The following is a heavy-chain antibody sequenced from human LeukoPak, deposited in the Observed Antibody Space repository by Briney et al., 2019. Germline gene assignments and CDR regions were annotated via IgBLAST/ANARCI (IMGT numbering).Heavy chain of an antibody. J-gene: IGHJ4*02. Sequence: SETLSLTCDVSGYSISSGHYWGWTRRSPGKGLEWIASMYNSGSTYFKSSLKSRVTISLDTPKNQFSLTLSSVTAADTAVYYCARHVYGRHQLQAYHFDYWGQGILVTVSS. CDR1: GYSISSGHY. D-gene: IGHD2-2*01. CDR2: MYNSGST. V-gene: IGHV4-38-2*01. CDR3: ARHVYGRHQLQAYHFDY.